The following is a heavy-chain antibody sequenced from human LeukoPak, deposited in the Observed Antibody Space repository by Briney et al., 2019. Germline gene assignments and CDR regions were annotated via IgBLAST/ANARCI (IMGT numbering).Heavy chain of an antibody. CDR1: GFTFYNSG. CDR2: ISGSGGTT. D-gene: IGHD1-26*01. J-gene: IGHJ4*02. Sequence: GGSLRLSCAASGFTFYNSGMGRVRQAPGKGLEWVSAISGSGGTTYYADSVKGRFTISRDDSKNTLYLQMNSLRAEDTAVYYCAIEQWELKYWGQGTLVTVSS. CDR3: AIEQWELKY. V-gene: IGHV3-23*01.